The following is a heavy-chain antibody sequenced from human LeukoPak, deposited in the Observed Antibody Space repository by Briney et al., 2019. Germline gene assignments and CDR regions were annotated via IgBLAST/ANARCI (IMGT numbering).Heavy chain of an antibody. CDR2: IDYSGST. CDR1: GAPVSTYY. D-gene: IGHD2/OR15-2a*01. J-gene: IGHJ4*02. Sequence: SETLSLTCTVSGAPVSTYYWSWIRQPPGKGLEWIGYIDYSGSTYYNPSLKSRVTISVDTSKNQFSLKLSSVTAADTAVYYCASRPGTTTLGSVSDYWGQGTLVTVSS. V-gene: IGHV4-59*08. CDR3: ASRPGTTTLGSVSDY.